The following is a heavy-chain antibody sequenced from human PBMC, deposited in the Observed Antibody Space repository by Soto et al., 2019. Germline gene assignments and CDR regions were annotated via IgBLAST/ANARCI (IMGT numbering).Heavy chain of an antibody. J-gene: IGHJ4*02. CDR3: AKSVDSGSYYPYYFDY. D-gene: IGHD1-26*01. V-gene: IGHV1-69*01. CDR2: IIPIFGTA. CDR1: GGTFSSYA. Sequence: QVQLVQSGAEVKNPGSSVKVSCKASGGTFSSYAISWVRQAPGQGLEWMGGIIPIFGTANYAQKFQGRVTITADESTSTAYMELSSLRSEDTAVYYCAKSVDSGSYYPYYFDYWGQGTLVTVSS.